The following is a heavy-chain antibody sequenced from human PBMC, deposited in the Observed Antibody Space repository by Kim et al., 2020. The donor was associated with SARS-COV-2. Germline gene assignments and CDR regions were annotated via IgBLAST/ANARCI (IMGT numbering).Heavy chain of an antibody. CDR2: IYYTGSA. CDR3: ARDHSSYFDY. D-gene: IGHD2-21*01. Sequence: SETVSLTCTVSGGSISTYYWSWLRQPPGRTLEWLGYIYYTGSANYNPSLKSRVTISIDTSKKQFSLRLNSVTAADTAVYYCARDHSSYFDYWGQGNLVTVSA. V-gene: IGHV4-59*13. J-gene: IGHJ4*02. CDR1: GGSISTYY.